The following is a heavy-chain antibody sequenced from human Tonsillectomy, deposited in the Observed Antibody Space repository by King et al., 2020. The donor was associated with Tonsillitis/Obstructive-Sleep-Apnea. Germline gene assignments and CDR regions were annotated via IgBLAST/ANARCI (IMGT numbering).Heavy chain of an antibody. Sequence: VQLQQSGPGLVKPSQTLSLTCAISGDSVSSNSAAWNWIRQSPSRGLEWLGRTFYRSKWQNDYALSVKSRITINPDTSKNQFSLQLNSVTPEDTAVYYCARDLTGADGLASWFDPWGQGTLVTVSS. J-gene: IGHJ5*02. V-gene: IGHV6-1*01. CDR3: ARDLTGADGLASWFDP. CDR2: TFYRSKWQN. CDR1: GDSVSSNSAA. D-gene: IGHD3-10*01.